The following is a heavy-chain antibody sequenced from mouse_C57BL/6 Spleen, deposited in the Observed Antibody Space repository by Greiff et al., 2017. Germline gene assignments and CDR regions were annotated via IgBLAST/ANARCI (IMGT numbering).Heavy chain of an antibody. D-gene: IGHD1-1*01. J-gene: IGHJ2*01. Sequence: QVQLKQSGPELVKPGASVKISCKASGYAFSSSWMNWVKQRPGKGLERIGRIYPGDGDTNYNGKFKGKATLTADKSSSTAYMQLSSLTSEDSAVYFCAGYGSSYALDYWGQGTTLTVSS. CDR3: AGYGSSYALDY. CDR2: IYPGDGDT. V-gene: IGHV1-82*01. CDR1: GYAFSSSW.